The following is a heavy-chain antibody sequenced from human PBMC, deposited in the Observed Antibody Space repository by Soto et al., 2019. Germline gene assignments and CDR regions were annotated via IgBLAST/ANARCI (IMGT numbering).Heavy chain of an antibody. CDR2: ISGSGGST. Sequence: PGVSLRLSCAASGFTFSSYAMSWVRQAPGKGLEWVSAISGSGGSTYYADSVKGRFTTSRDNSKNTLYLQLDRLKSDDTAVYYCAKGAQLRFLEWFPVWIDYWGQGTLVTVSS. CDR3: AKGAQLRFLEWFPVWIDY. V-gene: IGHV3-23*01. D-gene: IGHD3-3*01. CDR1: GFTFSSYA. J-gene: IGHJ4*02.